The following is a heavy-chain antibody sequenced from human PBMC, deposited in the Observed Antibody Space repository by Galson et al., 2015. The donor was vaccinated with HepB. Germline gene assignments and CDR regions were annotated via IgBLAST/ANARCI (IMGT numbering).Heavy chain of an antibody. CDR2: ISYDGSNK. CDR3: ARDDGYSGSMGVY. Sequence: SLRLSCAASGFTFSSYAMHWVRQAPGKGLEWVAVISYDGSNKYYADSVKGRFTISRDNSKNTLYLQMNSLRAEDTAVYYCARDDGYSGSMGVYWGQGTLVTVSS. V-gene: IGHV3-30*04. CDR1: GFTFSSYA. D-gene: IGHD6-13*01. J-gene: IGHJ4*02.